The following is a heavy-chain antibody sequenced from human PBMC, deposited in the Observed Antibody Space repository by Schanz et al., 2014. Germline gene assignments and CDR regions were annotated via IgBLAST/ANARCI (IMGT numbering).Heavy chain of an antibody. V-gene: IGHV3-11*06. Sequence: QVQLVESGGGLVKPGGSLRLSCAASGFTFSDYYMSWIRQAPGKGLEWVSYVSSSSSYTHYADSVKGRFTISRDNAKNSLYLEMNSLRAEYTARYYCARDRRNADLDYWGQGTLVTVSS. CDR1: GFTFSDYY. D-gene: IGHD1-1*01. CDR2: VSSSSSYT. CDR3: ARDRRNADLDY. J-gene: IGHJ4*02.